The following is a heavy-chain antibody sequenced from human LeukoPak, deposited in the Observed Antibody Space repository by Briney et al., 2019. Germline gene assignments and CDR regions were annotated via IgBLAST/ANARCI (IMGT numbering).Heavy chain of an antibody. Sequence: GGPLRLSCAASGFTFTISGMHWVRQAPGKGLEWVAFIRSDGSNEYYTDSVRGRFSISRDNSKNTLYLQMNSLSAEDTAVYYCARGSWFGELLPFDYWGQGTLVTVSS. J-gene: IGHJ4*02. CDR1: GFTFTISG. CDR3: ARGSWFGELLPFDY. V-gene: IGHV3-30*02. D-gene: IGHD3-10*01. CDR2: IRSDGSNE.